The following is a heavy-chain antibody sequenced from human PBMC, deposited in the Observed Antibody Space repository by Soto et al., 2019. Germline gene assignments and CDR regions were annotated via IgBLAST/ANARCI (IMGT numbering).Heavy chain of an antibody. CDR1: GYTFTSYD. CDR2: MNPNSGNT. Sequence: ASVKVSCKASGYTFTSYDINWVRQATGQGLGWMGWMNPNSGNTGYAQKFQGRVTMTRDTSTSTVYMELSSLRSEDTAVYYCARGATVAARRDGDFDYWGQGTLVTVSS. CDR3: ARGATVAARRDGDFDY. J-gene: IGHJ4*02. D-gene: IGHD6-6*01. V-gene: IGHV1-8*01.